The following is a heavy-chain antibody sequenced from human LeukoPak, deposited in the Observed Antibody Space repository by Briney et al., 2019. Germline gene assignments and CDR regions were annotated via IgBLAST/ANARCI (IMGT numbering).Heavy chain of an antibody. CDR1: GYTSTNYG. CDR2: INSYNGNT. J-gene: IGHJ4*02. Sequence: ASVKVSCKASGYTSTNYGINWVRQAPGQGLEWMGWINSYNGNTNYSQKFQGRVTLTTDTSTSTAYMDLRRLRSDDTAVYFCARVPELPDYWGQGTLVTVSS. D-gene: IGHD3-10*01. CDR3: ARVPELPDY. V-gene: IGHV1-18*01.